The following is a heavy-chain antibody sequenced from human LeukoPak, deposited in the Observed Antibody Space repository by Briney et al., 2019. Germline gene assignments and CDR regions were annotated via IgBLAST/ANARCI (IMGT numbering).Heavy chain of an antibody. CDR1: GGSFSGYY. CDR3: ASPQQLVPRFDP. Sequence: SETPSLTCAVYGGSFSGYYWSWIRQPPGKGLEWIGEINHSGSTNYNPSLKSRVTISVDTSKNQFSLKLSSVTAADTAVYYCASPQQLVPRFDPWGQGTLVTVSS. D-gene: IGHD6-13*01. J-gene: IGHJ5*02. V-gene: IGHV4-34*01. CDR2: INHSGST.